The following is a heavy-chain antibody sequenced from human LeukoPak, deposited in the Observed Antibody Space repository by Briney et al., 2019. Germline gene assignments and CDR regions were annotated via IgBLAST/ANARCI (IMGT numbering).Heavy chain of an antibody. J-gene: IGHJ4*02. V-gene: IGHV4-38-2*02. CDR2: IHPSGTT. CDR1: GFSISLGYY. Sequence: SEALSLTCDVSGFSISLGYYWVWIRQPAGQGLEWIGSIHPSGTTFYNSSLNSRITMTIDAPKNQFSLRLSLVTAVDTAVYFCATERERRITDWGQGTLVTVSS. CDR3: ATERERRITD. D-gene: IGHD1-1*01.